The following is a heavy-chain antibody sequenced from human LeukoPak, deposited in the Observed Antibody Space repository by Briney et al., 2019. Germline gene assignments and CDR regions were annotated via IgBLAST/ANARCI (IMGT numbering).Heavy chain of an antibody. D-gene: IGHD6-19*01. J-gene: IGHJ4*02. CDR3: ARTRLSEYYFDY. CDR1: VGSIRGHY. CDR2: IFYSGST. V-gene: IGHV4-59*11. Sequence: SETLSLTCIGSVGSIRGHYWSWIRPPPGRGLEWIGCIFYSGSTNYNPSLKSRVTISVDTSKDQCSLNLSSVAAADTAVYYCARTRLSEYYFDYWGQGIPVTVSS.